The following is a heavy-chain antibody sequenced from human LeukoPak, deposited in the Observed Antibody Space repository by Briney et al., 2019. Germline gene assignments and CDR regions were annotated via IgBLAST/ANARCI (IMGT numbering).Heavy chain of an antibody. V-gene: IGHV4-59*08. CDR2: IYYSGST. Sequence: SETLSLTCTVSGGSISSYSWSWIQQPPGKGLEWIGYIYYSGSTNYNPSLKSRVTISIDTSKNQFSLNLTSVTAADTAAYYCARGSGTYNYYYYYGMDVWGQGTTVTVSS. CDR1: GGSISSYS. CDR3: ARGSGTYNYYYYYGMDV. J-gene: IGHJ6*02. D-gene: IGHD3-10*01.